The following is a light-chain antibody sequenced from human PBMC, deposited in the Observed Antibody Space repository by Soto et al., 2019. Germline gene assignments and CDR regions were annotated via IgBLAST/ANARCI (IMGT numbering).Light chain of an antibody. CDR3: QQSFSIPYT. CDR2: AAS. J-gene: IGKJ2*01. CDR1: QTIATY. Sequence: DIQMTQSPSLSASVGDRVTITCRASQTIATYLNWYQQTPGTAPNLLIYAASSLQSGVPSRFSGSGSGTDCTLTISSLQPEDFATYYCQQSFSIPYTFGQGTKLEIK. V-gene: IGKV1-39*01.